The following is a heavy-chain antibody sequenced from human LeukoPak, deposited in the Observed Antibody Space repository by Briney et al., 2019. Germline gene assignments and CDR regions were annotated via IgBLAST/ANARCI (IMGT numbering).Heavy chain of an antibody. CDR2: INPNSGGT. V-gene: IGHV1-2*02. J-gene: IGHJ5*02. Sequence: GASVKVSCKASGYTFTGYYMHWVRQAPGQGLEWMGWINPNSGGTNYAQKFQGRVTMTRDTSISTAYMELSRLRSDDTAVYYCARGEGSSGFPWFDPWGQGTLVTVSS. CDR1: GYTFTGYY. D-gene: IGHD6-19*01. CDR3: ARGEGSSGFPWFDP.